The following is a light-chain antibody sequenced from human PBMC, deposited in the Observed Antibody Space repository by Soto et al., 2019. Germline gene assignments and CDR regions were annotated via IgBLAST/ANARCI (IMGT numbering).Light chain of an antibody. J-gene: IGLJ7*01. V-gene: IGLV2-23*02. Sequence: QAVVTQPASVSGSPGQSITISCTGSSSNVGSYNLVSWYQQLPGKAPKLMILEDDKRPSGVSDRFSGSKSGNTASLTISGLQAEDEADYYCSSYGGSTSFVIFGGGTQLTVL. CDR3: SSYGGSTSFVI. CDR2: EDD. CDR1: SSNVGSYNL.